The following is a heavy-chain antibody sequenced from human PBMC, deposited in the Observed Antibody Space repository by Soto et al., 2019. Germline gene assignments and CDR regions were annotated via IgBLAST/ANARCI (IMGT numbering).Heavy chain of an antibody. Sequence: SETLSLTCTVSGGSISSSSYYWGWIRQPPGKGLEWIGSIYYSGSTYYNPSLKSRVTISVDTSKNQFSLKLSSVTAADTAVYYCAGFGPDYYGSGSWIDYWGQGTLVTVSS. D-gene: IGHD3-10*01. CDR1: GGSISSSSYY. CDR3: AGFGPDYYGSGSWIDY. J-gene: IGHJ4*02. CDR2: IYYSGST. V-gene: IGHV4-39*01.